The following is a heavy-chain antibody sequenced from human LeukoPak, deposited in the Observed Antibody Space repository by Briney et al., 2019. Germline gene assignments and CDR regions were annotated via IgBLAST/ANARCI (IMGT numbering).Heavy chain of an antibody. J-gene: IGHJ4*02. CDR2: IYTSGST. CDR1: GGSISSGSYY. CDR3: ARLYYDLLTGTRRFDH. Sequence: SETLSLTCTVSGGSISSGSYYWSWIRQPAGKGLEWIGRIYTSGSTNYNPSLKSRVTISVDTSKNQFSLKLSSVTAADTAVYYCARLYYDLLTGTRRFDHWGQGTLVTVSS. D-gene: IGHD3-9*01. V-gene: IGHV4-61*02.